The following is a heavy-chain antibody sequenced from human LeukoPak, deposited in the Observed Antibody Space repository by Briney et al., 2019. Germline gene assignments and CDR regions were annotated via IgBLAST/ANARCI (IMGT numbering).Heavy chain of an antibody. J-gene: IGHJ2*01. CDR2: ISSSSSYI. V-gene: IGHV3-21*01. Sequence: GGSLRLSCAASGFTFSSYNMNWVRQAPGKGLEWVSSISSSSSYIYYADSVKGRFTISRDNAKNSLYLQMNSLRAEDTAVYYCARDLSPRWLQPYWYFDLWGRGTLVTVSS. CDR3: ARDLSPRWLQPYWYFDL. D-gene: IGHD5-24*01. CDR1: GFTFSSYN.